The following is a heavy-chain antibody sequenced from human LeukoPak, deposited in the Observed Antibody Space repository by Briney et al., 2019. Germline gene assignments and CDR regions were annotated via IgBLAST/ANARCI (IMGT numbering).Heavy chain of an antibody. CDR2: IIPIFGTA. J-gene: IGHJ4*02. D-gene: IGHD3-22*01. Sequence: ASVKVSCKASGGTFSSYAISWVRQAPGQGLEWMGGIIPIFGTANYAQKFQGRVTITADESTSTAYMELSSLRSEDTAVYYCARGTYYYDSSGYDHGYWGQGTLVTVSS. CDR1: GGTFSSYA. CDR3: ARGTYYYDSSGYDHGY. V-gene: IGHV1-69*13.